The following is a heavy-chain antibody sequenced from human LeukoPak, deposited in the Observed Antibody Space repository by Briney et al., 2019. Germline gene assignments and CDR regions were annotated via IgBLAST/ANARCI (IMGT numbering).Heavy chain of an antibody. CDR1: GFTFSSYG. CDR3: AKDDRWLQFCC. D-gene: IGHD5-24*01. J-gene: IGHJ4*02. CDR2: ISYDGSNK. Sequence: GGSLRLSCAASGFTFSSYGMHWVRQAPGKGLEWVAVISYDGSNKYYADSVKGRFTISRDNSRNTLYLQMNSLRAEDTAVYYCAKDDRWLQFCCWGQGTLVTVSA. V-gene: IGHV3-30*18.